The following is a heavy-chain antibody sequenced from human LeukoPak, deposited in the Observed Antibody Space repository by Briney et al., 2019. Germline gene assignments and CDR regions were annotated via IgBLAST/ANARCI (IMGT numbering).Heavy chain of an antibody. CDR3: AKVQMSTGWTFDF. V-gene: IGHV3-23*01. D-gene: IGHD2-2*01. CDR1: GFTFKNYA. J-gene: IGHJ4*02. Sequence: SGGSLRLSCAASGFTFKNYAMSWVRQAPGKGLEWVSSIDGSGDNRYYADSVKGRFTISRDNSGNTPYLQLRGLGAEDTATYYCAKVQMSTGWTFDFWGQGSLVTVSS. CDR2: IDGSGDNR.